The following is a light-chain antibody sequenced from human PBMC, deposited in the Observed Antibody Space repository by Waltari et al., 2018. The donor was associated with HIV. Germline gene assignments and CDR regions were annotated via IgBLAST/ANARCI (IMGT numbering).Light chain of an antibody. CDR1: GSNIENNS. V-gene: IGLV1-51*02. CDR3: GTWDSSQSAWV. CDR2: ENN. Sequence: QSMLTQPPSVSAAPGQRVTIPCSGSGSNIENNSISWYQQLPGTAPKLLIPENNKRPSGIPDRFSGSKSGSSATLGITGLQTGDEANYYCGTWDSSQSAWVFGGGTRLTVL. J-gene: IGLJ3*02.